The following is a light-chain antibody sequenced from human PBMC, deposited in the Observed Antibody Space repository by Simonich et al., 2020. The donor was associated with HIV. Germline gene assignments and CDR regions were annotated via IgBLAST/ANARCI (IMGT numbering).Light chain of an antibody. CDR2: GNS. CDR1: SSNIGAGYD. J-gene: IGLJ3*02. Sequence: QSMLTQPPSVSGAPGQRGTISCTGRSSNIGAGYDLHWYQQLPETAPKLIIDGNSNVPSGVRDRFSGSKSGTSASLAITGLQAEDEADYYCQSYDSSLSGSWVFGGGTKLTVL. CDR3: QSYDSSLSGSWV. V-gene: IGLV1-40*01.